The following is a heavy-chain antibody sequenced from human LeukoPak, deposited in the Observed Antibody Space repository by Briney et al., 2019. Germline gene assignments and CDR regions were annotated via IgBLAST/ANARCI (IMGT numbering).Heavy chain of an antibody. CDR1: GFTCGDYA. V-gene: IGHV3-49*04. D-gene: IGHD6-19*01. CDR2: IRSKAYGGTT. CDR3: TRGPIAVAGKLGY. J-gene: IGHJ4*02. Sequence: GGSLRLSCTASGFTCGDYAMSWVRQAPGKGLEWVGCIRSKAYGGTTEYAASVKGRFTISRDDSKSIAYLQMNSLKTEDTAVYYCTRGPIAVAGKLGYWGQGTLVTVSS.